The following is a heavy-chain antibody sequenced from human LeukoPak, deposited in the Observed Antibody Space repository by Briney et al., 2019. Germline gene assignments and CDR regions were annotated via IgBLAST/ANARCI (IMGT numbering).Heavy chain of an antibody. D-gene: IGHD6-13*01. CDR2: TYYRSKWYD. Sequence: SQTLSLTCAISGDSVSNKTAAWNWIRQSPSRGLEWQGRTYYRSKWYDDYAVSVKSRITINPDTSKNQFSLQLYSVTPEDTAVYYCARVTWQHLLLWFDSWGQGTPVTVSS. CDR1: GDSVSNKTAA. J-gene: IGHJ5*01. V-gene: IGHV6-1*01. CDR3: ARVTWQHLLLWFDS.